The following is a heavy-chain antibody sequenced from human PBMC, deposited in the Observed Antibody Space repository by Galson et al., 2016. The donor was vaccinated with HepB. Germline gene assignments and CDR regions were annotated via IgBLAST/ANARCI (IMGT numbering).Heavy chain of an antibody. J-gene: IGHJ4*02. Sequence: SLRLSCAASGFTLSRYGMHWVRQAPGKGLEWVTFISYDGSNKYYADSVKGRFTISRDNSKNTLYLQMNSLRAEDTAVYYCAKDPYYYGSGSYLYFHYWGQGTLVTVSS. CDR2: ISYDGSNK. V-gene: IGHV3-30*18. D-gene: IGHD3-10*01. CDR3: AKDPYYYGSGSYLYFHY. CDR1: GFTLSRYG.